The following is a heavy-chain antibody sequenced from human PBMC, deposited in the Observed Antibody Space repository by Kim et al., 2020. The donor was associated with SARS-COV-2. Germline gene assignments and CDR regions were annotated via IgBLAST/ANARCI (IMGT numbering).Heavy chain of an antibody. Sequence: STYYADSVKGRFTISRDNSKNTLYLQMNSLRAEDTAVYYCAGSREAAFDIWGQGTMVTVSS. CDR2: ST. D-gene: IGHD1-26*01. CDR3: AGSREAAFDI. J-gene: IGHJ3*02. V-gene: IGHV3-53*01.